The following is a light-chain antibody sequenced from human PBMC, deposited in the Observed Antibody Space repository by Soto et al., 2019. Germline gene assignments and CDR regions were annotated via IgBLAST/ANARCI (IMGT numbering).Light chain of an antibody. V-gene: IGKV1-39*01. CDR1: QSISSY. J-gene: IGKJ4*01. Sequence: IQMTQSPSSLSASVGDRVTITCRASQSISSYLNWYQQQPGKAPKLLISAASSLQSGVPSRFSGSGSGTDFSLTISCLQPEDFSTYYCQQSYPGPLTVGGGTKVEVK. CDR2: AAS. CDR3: QQSYPGPLT.